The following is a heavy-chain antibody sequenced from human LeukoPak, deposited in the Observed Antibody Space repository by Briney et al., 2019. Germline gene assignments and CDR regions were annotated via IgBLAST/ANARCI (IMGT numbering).Heavy chain of an antibody. Sequence: SETLSLTCAVYGGSFGGHYWSWIRQPPGKGLEWIGEINHSGSTNYNPSLKSRVTLSVDSSKNQFSLKLSSVTAADTAVYYCARANIAVRRYYYCMDVWGKGSTVTVSS. CDR2: INHSGST. V-gene: IGHV4-34*01. CDR3: ARANIAVRRYYYCMDV. J-gene: IGHJ6*03. D-gene: IGHD6-6*01. CDR1: GGSFGGHY.